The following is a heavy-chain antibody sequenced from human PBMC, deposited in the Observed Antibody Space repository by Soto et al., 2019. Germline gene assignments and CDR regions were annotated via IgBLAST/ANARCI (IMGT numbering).Heavy chain of an antibody. CDR1: GFTFSSYS. Sequence: GGSLRLSCAASGFTFSSYSMNWVRQAPGKGLEWVSSITSSSSYIYYADSVKGRFTISRDNAKNSLSLQMNSLRAEDTAVYYCARGTISSGSPNWFDPWGQGTLVTVSS. D-gene: IGHD6-19*01. J-gene: IGHJ5*02. V-gene: IGHV3-21*01. CDR2: ITSSSSYI. CDR3: ARGTISSGSPNWFDP.